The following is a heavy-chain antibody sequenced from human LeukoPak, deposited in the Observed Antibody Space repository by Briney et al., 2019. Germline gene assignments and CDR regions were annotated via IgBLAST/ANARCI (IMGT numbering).Heavy chain of an antibody. CDR1: GYIFTSYW. CDR2: IDPRDSYT. Sequence: GASLQISCKGSGYIFTSYWISWVRQLPGKGLEWMGRIDPRDSYTNYSPSFQGHVTISADKSISTAHLQWSSLKASDTAMYYCARQGGFGELLYWFDPWGQGTLVTVSS. J-gene: IGHJ5*02. D-gene: IGHD3-10*01. CDR3: ARQGGFGELLYWFDP. V-gene: IGHV5-10-1*01.